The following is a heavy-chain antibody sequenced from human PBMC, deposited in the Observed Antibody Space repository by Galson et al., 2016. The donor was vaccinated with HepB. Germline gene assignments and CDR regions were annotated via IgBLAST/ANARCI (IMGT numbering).Heavy chain of an antibody. V-gene: IGHV4-39*01. CDR2: IYYSGST. Sequence: ISSSSYYWGWIRQPPGKGLEWIGSIYYSGSTYYNPSLKSRVTISVDTSKNQFSLKLSSVTAADTAVYYCARRGGRYYYVSSSEWDWYFDLWGRGTLVTVSS. CDR3: ARRGGRYYYVSSSEWDWYFDL. CDR1: ISSSSYY. J-gene: IGHJ2*01. D-gene: IGHD3-22*01.